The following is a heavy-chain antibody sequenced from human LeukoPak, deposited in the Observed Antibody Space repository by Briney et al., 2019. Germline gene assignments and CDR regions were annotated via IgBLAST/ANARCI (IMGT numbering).Heavy chain of an antibody. V-gene: IGHV4-59*08. CDR3: ARRSCTNGVRSFDN. CDR1: GGSISSYY. Sequence: SETLSLTCTVSGGSISSYYWSWIRQPPGKGLEWIGYIHYSGSTNYNPSLKSRVTISVDTSKNQFSLKLSSVTAADTAVHYCARRSCTNGVRSFDNCGQGTLVTVSS. J-gene: IGHJ4*02. CDR2: IHYSGST. D-gene: IGHD2-8*01.